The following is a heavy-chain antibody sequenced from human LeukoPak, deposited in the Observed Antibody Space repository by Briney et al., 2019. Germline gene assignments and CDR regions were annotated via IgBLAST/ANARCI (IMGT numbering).Heavy chain of an antibody. D-gene: IGHD3-10*01. CDR1: GFTFSDCG. Sequence: GRPLRLSCAASGFTFSDCGLHWVRQAPGRGLEWVAFMSFDGSNKYYSDSVKGRFTISRDNSKNTVSLQMNSLRAEDTAVYYCARDMGSGTYYFGHFDRWGQGTLVTVSS. CDR2: MSFDGSNK. J-gene: IGHJ4*02. V-gene: IGHV3-30*12. CDR3: ARDMGSGTYYFGHFDR.